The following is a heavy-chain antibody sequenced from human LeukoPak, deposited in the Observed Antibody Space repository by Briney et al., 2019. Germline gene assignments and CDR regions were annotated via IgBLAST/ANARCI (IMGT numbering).Heavy chain of an antibody. J-gene: IGHJ4*02. CDR3: ARGVRGSGWENIDH. CDR1: GYTFTSYG. V-gene: IGHV1-46*01. CDR2: ISPNAGST. D-gene: IGHD6-19*01. Sequence: ASVKVSCKSSGYTFTSYGISWVRQAPGQGLEWMGIISPNAGSTSYAQKFQGRVTMTRDTSTSTVYMELSSLRSEDTAVYYCARGVRGSGWENIDHWGQGTLVTVSS.